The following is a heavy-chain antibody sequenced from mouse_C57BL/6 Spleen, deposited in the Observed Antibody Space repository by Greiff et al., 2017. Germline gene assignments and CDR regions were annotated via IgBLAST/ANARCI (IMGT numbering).Heavy chain of an antibody. CDR1: GYTFTDHT. Sequence: QVQLQQSDAELVKPGASVKISCKVSGYTFTDHTIHWMKQRPEQGLVWIGYSYPRDGSTTFNEKFIGKATLTADKSSSTAYMQLISLTSEDSAVYFCARYYYNGSSFYWYYDVWGTGTTVTVSS. V-gene: IGHV1-78*01. D-gene: IGHD1-1*01. J-gene: IGHJ1*03. CDR3: ARYYYNGSSFYWYYDV. CDR2: SYPRDGST.